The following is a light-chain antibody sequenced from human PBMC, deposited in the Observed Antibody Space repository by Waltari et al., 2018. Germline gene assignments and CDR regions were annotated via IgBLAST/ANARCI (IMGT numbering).Light chain of an antibody. CDR2: GAS. CDR3: QQFNNWPGT. CDR1: QSVSNG. J-gene: IGKJ1*01. Sequence: EIVMTQSPATLSVSPGERPTLSCRASQSVSNGLAWYQQKPGQAPRLLIYGASTRATGIPARFSGSGSATEFTLTISGLQSEDFAVYYCQQFNNWPGTFGQGTKVEIK. V-gene: IGKV3-15*01.